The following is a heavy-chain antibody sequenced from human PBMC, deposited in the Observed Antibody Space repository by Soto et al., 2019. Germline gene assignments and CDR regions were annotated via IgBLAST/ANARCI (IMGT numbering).Heavy chain of an antibody. CDR1: GYTFTTYA. J-gene: IGHJ4*02. CDR2: IDTDNGNT. D-gene: IGHD3-16*01. V-gene: IGHV1-3*04. Sequence: ASVKVSCKASGYTFTTYAIHWVRQAPGQSLEWMGWIDTDNGNTYYSQKMQARVTITRDTSASTAYMELSRLRSEDTAVYYCARSRVRGGYYFDYWGQGALVTVSS. CDR3: ARSRVRGGYYFDY.